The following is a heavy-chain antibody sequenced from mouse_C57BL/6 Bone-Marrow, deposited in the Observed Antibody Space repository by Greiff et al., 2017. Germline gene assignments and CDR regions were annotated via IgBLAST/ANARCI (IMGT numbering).Heavy chain of an antibody. Sequence: VKLQQPGAELVKPGASVKLSCKASGYTFTSYWMHWVKQRPGQGLEWIGMIHPNSGSTNYNEKFKSKATLTVDKSSSTAYMQLSSLTSEDSAVYYCARSGTAQAAWFAYWGQGTLVTVSA. D-gene: IGHD3-2*02. J-gene: IGHJ3*01. CDR1: GYTFTSYW. V-gene: IGHV1-64*01. CDR2: IHPNSGST. CDR3: ARSGTAQAAWFAY.